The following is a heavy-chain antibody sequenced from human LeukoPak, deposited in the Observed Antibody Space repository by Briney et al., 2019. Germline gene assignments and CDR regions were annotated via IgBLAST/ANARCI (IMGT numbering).Heavy chain of an antibody. J-gene: IGHJ4*02. CDR3: AKSSYYDSSGYYREYYFDY. Sequence: GGSLRLSCVASGITFSSNAMSWVRQAPGKGLEWVSAISGSGGSTYYADSVKGRFTISRDNSKNTLYLQMNSLRDEDTAVYYCAKSSYYDSSGYYREYYFDYWGQGTLVTVSS. CDR2: ISGSGGST. D-gene: IGHD3-22*01. V-gene: IGHV3-23*01. CDR1: GITFSSNA.